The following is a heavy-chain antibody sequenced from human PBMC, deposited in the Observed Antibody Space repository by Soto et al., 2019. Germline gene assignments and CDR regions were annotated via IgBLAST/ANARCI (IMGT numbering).Heavy chain of an antibody. D-gene: IGHD3-10*01. CDR1: GGSISSDD. CDR3: AREITMVRGVIGFNWFDP. V-gene: IGHV4-59*13. CDR2: IYYSEST. J-gene: IGHJ5*02. Sequence: SETVSLTCTVSGGSISSDDWSWIGQPPGKGLEWIGDIYYSESTNYNPSLKSRVTISGDTSKNQFTLKLSSVTAADTAVYYCAREITMVRGVIGFNWFDPWGQGTLVTVS.